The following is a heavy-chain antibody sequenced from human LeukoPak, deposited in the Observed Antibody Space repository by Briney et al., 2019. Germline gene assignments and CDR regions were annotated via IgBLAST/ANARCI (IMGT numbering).Heavy chain of an antibody. V-gene: IGHV4-59*01. Sequence: SETLSLTCTVSGGSISSYYWSWIRQPPGKGLEWIGYIYYSGSTNYNPSLKSRVTISVDTSKDQFSLKLSSVTAADTAVYYCASGYYGSGSYSALDYWGQGTLATVSS. CDR3: ASGYYGSGSYSALDY. CDR2: IYYSGST. CDR1: GGSISSYY. D-gene: IGHD3-10*01. J-gene: IGHJ4*02.